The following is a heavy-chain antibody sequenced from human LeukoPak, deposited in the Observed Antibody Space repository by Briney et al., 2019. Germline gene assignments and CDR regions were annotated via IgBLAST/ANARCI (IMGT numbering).Heavy chain of an antibody. CDR2: ISSSSSYI. V-gene: IGHV3-21*01. CDR1: GFTFSSYS. CDR3: ARDSIEHYYGSGIRASLPEFFDP. D-gene: IGHD3-10*01. Sequence: PGGSLRLSCAASGFTFSSYSMNWVRQAPGKGLEWVSSISSSSSYIYYADSVKGRFTISRDNAKNSLYLQMNSLRAEDTAVYYCARDSIEHYYGSGIRASLPEFFDPWGQGTLVTVSS. J-gene: IGHJ5*02.